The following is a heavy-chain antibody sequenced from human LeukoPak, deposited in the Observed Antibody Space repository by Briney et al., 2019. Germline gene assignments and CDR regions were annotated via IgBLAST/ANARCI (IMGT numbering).Heavy chain of an antibody. CDR3: AKGSVNYDILTGSYFDY. CDR1: GFTFSNYD. Sequence: PGGSLRLSCAASGFTFSNYDMSWVRQAPGKGLEWVSSISDSGGSTYYADSVKGRFTISRDNSKNTLSLQMNSLRAEDTAVYYCAKGSVNYDILTGSYFDYWGQGTLVTVSS. D-gene: IGHD3-9*01. V-gene: IGHV3-23*01. CDR2: ISDSGGST. J-gene: IGHJ4*02.